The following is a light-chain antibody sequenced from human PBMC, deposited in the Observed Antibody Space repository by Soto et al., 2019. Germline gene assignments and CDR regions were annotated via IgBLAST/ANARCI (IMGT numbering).Light chain of an antibody. CDR2: AAS. V-gene: IGKV1-39*01. CDR3: QQSYSTPPT. CDR1: QSISSY. Sequence: DLPMTQSPSSLSASVGDRVTITCRASQSISSYLNWYQQKPGKAPKLLIYAASSLQSGVPSRFSGSGSGTDFTLTISSLQPEDFATYYCQQSYSTPPTFSPGTKVDIK. J-gene: IGKJ3*01.